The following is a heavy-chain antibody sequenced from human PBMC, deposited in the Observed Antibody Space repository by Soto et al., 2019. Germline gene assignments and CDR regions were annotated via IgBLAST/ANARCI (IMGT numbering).Heavy chain of an antibody. CDR3: ATVVLGDPDAAHFDY. D-gene: IGHD2-21*02. V-gene: IGHV1-24*01. J-gene: IGHJ4*02. Sequence: GASVKVSCKASGSGYTFTSYFMHWVRQTPGQGLEWMGGFDPEDGETIYAQKFQGRVTMTEDTSTDTAYMELSSLRSEDTAVYYCATVVLGDPDAAHFDYWGQGTLVTVSS. CDR1: GSGYTFTSYF. CDR2: FDPEDGET.